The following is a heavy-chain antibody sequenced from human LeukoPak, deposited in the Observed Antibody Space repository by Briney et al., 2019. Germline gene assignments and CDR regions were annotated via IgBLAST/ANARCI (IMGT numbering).Heavy chain of an antibody. J-gene: IGHJ4*02. CDR2: IKEDGSET. CDR1: GFTFSSHW. CDR3: TRGYVGIDY. V-gene: IGHV3-7*04. D-gene: IGHD5-12*01. Sequence: GGSLRLSCTGSGFTFSSHWMSWVRQAPGRGLEWVANIKEDGSETYYLDSVKGRFTISRDNSKNTLYLQINSLRAEDTALYYCTRGYVGIDYWGQGTLVTVSS.